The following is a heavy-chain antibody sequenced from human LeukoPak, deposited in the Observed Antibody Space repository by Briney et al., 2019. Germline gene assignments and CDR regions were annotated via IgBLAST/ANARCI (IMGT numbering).Heavy chain of an antibody. Sequence: GGSLRLSCAASGFTVSTNYMSWVRQAPGKGLEWVSEIYSGGSTHYAASVKGRFSISRDTSKNTVYLQMNSLRAEDTAVYYCAKSIAAARAVDYWGQGTLVTVSS. CDR2: IYSGGST. CDR3: AKSIAAARAVDY. V-gene: IGHV3-53*01. CDR1: GFTVSTNY. J-gene: IGHJ4*02. D-gene: IGHD6-13*01.